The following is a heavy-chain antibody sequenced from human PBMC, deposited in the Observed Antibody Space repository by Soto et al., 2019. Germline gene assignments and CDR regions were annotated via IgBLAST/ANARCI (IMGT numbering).Heavy chain of an antibody. CDR2: ISSSGSTI. CDR3: ARDPASSITMVRGVIITGGDYGMDV. D-gene: IGHD3-10*01. Sequence: EVQLVESGGGLVQPGGSLRLSCAASGFTFSSYEMNWVRQAPGKGLEWVSYISSSGSTIYYADSVKGRFTISRDNAKNSLYLQMNSLRAEDTAVYYCARDPASSITMVRGVIITGGDYGMDVWGQGTTVTVSS. CDR1: GFTFSSYE. V-gene: IGHV3-48*03. J-gene: IGHJ6*02.